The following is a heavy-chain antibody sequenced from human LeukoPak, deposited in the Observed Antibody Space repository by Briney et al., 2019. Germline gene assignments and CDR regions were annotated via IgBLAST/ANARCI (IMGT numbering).Heavy chain of an antibody. J-gene: IGHJ4*02. V-gene: IGHV3-74*01. Sequence: GGSLRLSCAASGFTFSSYWIHWVRQAPGKGLVWVSRINNDGSNSVYADSVEGRFTISRDNAKNTVFLQMSSLRIEDTAVYYCARGGFRSFDYWGQGTLVTVSS. CDR3: ARGGFRSFDY. D-gene: IGHD2/OR15-2a*01. CDR2: INNDGSNS. CDR1: GFTFSSYW.